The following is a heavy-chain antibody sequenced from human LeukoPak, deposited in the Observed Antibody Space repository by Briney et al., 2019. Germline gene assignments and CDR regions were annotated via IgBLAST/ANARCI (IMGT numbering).Heavy chain of an antibody. J-gene: IGHJ4*02. V-gene: IGHV3-23*01. CDR1: GIILSNYA. CDR2: ISERGGST. Sequence: PGGSLRLSCVVSGIILSNYAMTWVRQAPGKGLEGVSYISERGGSTTYADSVKGRFTISRDPSLNTLYLQMNNLRGEDTAVYFCAKRGVVIRGILVIGYHQEAYHYDFWGQGVLVTVSS. D-gene: IGHD3-10*01. CDR3: AKRGVVIRGILVIGYHQEAYHYDF.